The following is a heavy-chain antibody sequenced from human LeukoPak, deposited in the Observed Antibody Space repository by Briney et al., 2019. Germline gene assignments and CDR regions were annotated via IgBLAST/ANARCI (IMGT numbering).Heavy chain of an antibody. V-gene: IGHV3-7*01. CDR3: ARAVDVADY. Sequence: GGSLRLSCVASGFTFGHHFMSWVRQAPGGGLEWVANINPDGSIKFHADSVKGRFTISRDNARSSVYLQMNSLRGEDTAVYYCARAVDVADYWGQGTLVAVSS. CDR2: INPDGSIK. CDR1: GFTFGHHF. D-gene: IGHD3-16*01. J-gene: IGHJ4*02.